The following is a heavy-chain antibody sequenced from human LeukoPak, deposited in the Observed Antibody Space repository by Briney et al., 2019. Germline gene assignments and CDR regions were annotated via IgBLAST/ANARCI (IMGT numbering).Heavy chain of an antibody. CDR1: GFTFSSYW. CDR2: IKQDGSEK. V-gene: IGHV3-7*03. D-gene: IGHD2-2*01. CDR3: ARAPGRSGTNGYWFDP. Sequence: GGSLRLSCAASGFTFSSYWMIWVRQAPGKGLEWVANIKQDGSEKYYVDSVKGRFTISRDNAKNSLYLQMNSLRAEDTAVYYCARAPGRSGTNGYWFDPWGQGTLVSVSS. J-gene: IGHJ5*02.